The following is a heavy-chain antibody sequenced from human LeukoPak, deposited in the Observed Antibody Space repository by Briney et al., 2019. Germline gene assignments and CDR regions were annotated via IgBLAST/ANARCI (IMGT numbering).Heavy chain of an antibody. D-gene: IGHD2-15*01. CDR3: ARGGGYCSGGSCYVFYYAMDV. V-gene: IGHV1-2*02. Sequence: ASVKVSCKASGYTFTAYYMHWVRQAPRQGLEWMGWINPNNGGTNYAQKFQSRVTMTRDTSISTAYMELSRLRSDDTAVYYCARGGGYCSGGSCYVFYYAMDVWGQGTTVTVSS. J-gene: IGHJ6*02. CDR2: INPNNGGT. CDR1: GYTFTAYY.